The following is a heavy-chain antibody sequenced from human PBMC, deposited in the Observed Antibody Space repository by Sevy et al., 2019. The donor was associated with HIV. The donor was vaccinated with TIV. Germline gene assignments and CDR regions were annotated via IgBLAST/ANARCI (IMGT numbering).Heavy chain of an antibody. V-gene: IGHV1-2*02. D-gene: IGHD2-15*01. CDR1: GYTFTGHY. CDR3: ARVFPYCSGGSCYSPYDAFDV. Sequence: ASVKVSCKASGYTFTGHYMHWVRQAPGQGLEWMGWINPNSGSTDYAQKFQGRVTLTRDTSISTAYLELSRLTSDDKAVYYCARVFPYCSGGSCYSPYDAFDVWGQGTMVTVSS. J-gene: IGHJ3*01. CDR2: INPNSGST.